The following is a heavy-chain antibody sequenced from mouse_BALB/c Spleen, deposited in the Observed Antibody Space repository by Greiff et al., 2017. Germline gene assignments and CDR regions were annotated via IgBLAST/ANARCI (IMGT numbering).Heavy chain of an antibody. D-gene: IGHD2-4*01. V-gene: IGHV14-3*02. Sequence: EVQLQQSGAELVKPGASVKLSCTASGFNFKDTYMHWVKQRPEQGLEWIGRIDPANGNTKYTPKFQGKATITADTSSNTTYLQLSSLTSKDTAVYYCARGNYDGEAWFAYWGQGTLVTVSA. CDR2: IDPANGNT. CDR3: ARGNYDGEAWFAY. CDR1: GFNFKDTY. J-gene: IGHJ3*01.